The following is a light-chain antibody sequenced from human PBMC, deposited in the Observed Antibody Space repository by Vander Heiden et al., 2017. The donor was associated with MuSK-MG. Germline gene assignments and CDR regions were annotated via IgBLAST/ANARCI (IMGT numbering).Light chain of an antibody. J-gene: IGLJ3*02. CDR2: GNS. CDR3: QSYDSSLTGVV. V-gene: IGLV1-40*01. CDR1: NCSLGAGYD. Sequence: SVLPPPPSVLGAPGQRVTISCTGSNCSLGAGYDVLWYQQFPGTAPKLLIYGNSNRPSGVPDRFSGSKSGTSASLAITGLRAEDEAEYDCQSYDSSLTGVVFGGGTKVAVL.